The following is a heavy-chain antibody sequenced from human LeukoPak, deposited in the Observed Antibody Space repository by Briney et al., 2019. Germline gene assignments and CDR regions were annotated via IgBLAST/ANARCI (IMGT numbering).Heavy chain of an antibody. CDR3: ARVGEMATFDY. V-gene: IGHV3-30-3*01. CDR2: ISYDGSNK. J-gene: IGHJ4*02. D-gene: IGHD5-24*01. Sequence: GGSLRLSCATSGFTFSSYAMHWVRQAPGKGLEWVAVISYDGSNKYYADSVKGRFTTSRDDSKNTLYLQMNSLRAEDTAVYYCARVGEMATFDYWGQGTLVTVSS. CDR1: GFTFSSYA.